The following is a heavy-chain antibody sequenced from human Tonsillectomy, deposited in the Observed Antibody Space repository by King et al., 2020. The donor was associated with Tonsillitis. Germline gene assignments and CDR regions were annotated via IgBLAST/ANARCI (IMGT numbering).Heavy chain of an antibody. Sequence: VQLVESGGGLVQPGESLRLSCAASGFTFGNYWMTWVRQAPGKGLEWVANMNEDGSIKYYVDSVRGRFSISRDNAKNSLYLQMNSLRAEDTALYYCAGGDSNSGDYWGQGTLVTVSS. CDR1: GFTFGNYW. J-gene: IGHJ4*02. CDR2: MNEDGSIK. D-gene: IGHD6-6*01. CDR3: AGGDSNSGDY. V-gene: IGHV3-7*03.